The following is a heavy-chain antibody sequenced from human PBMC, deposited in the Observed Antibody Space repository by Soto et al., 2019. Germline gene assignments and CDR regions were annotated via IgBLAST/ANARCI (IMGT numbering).Heavy chain of an antibody. CDR2: MYYSGSS. J-gene: IGHJ4*02. D-gene: IGHD2-21*02. V-gene: IGHV4-39*01. CDR3: ARQRLLRLKPDFDI. CDR1: GGSTSDKSYF. Sequence: LSLTCPVSGGSTSDKSYFWGWVRQSPGKGLEWIGSMYYSGSSYYNPSLKSRVAISVDTSKNQFSLKLRSVTAADTAVYFCARQRLLRLKPDFDIWGQGTLVTV.